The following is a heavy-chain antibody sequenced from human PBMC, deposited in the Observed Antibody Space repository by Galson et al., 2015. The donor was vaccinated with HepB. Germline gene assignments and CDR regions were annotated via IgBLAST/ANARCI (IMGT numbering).Heavy chain of an antibody. CDR2: IWYDGSNK. D-gene: IGHD3-10*01. CDR3: ARDRGFSDY. J-gene: IGHJ4*02. Sequence: SLRLSCAASGFTFSSYGMHWVRQAPGKGLERVAVIWYDGSNKYYADSVKGRFTISRDNSKNTLYLQMNSLRAEDTAVYYCARDRGFSDYWGQGTLVTVSS. CDR1: GFTFSSYG. V-gene: IGHV3-33*01.